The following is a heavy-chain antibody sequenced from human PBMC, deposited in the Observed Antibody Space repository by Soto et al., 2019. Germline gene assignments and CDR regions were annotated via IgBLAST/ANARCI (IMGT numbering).Heavy chain of an antibody. Sequence: GESLKISCKGSGYSFTSYWIGWVRQMPGKGLEWMGIIYPGDSDTRYSPSFQGQVTISADKSISTAYLQWSSLKASDTAMYYCARLRIGPGSYYEYDAFDIWGQGTMVTVSS. CDR2: IYPGDSDT. V-gene: IGHV5-51*01. CDR1: GYSFTSYW. CDR3: ARLRIGPGSYYEYDAFDI. J-gene: IGHJ3*02. D-gene: IGHD3-10*01.